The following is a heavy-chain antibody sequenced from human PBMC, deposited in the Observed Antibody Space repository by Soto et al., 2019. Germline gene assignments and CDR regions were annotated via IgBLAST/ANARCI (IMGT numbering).Heavy chain of an antibody. CDR3: DRLRILQVENNNRFAP. D-gene: IGHD2-15*01. CDR2: IYYSGST. V-gene: IGHV4-30-4*01. J-gene: IGHJ5*02. Sequence: QVQLQESSPALVKPSRTLSLTCTVSRGSISSGDYDRSWIRQAPGKGLVLIGYIYYSGSTYYNPYLKSRVTISVDTSNSHFSLKLSSVTAVATAVHYCDRLRILQVENNNRFAPSGQGTLIIVTS. CDR1: RGSISSGDYD.